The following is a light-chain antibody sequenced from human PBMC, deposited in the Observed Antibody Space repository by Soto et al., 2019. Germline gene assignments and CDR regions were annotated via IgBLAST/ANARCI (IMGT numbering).Light chain of an antibody. Sequence: DIVMTQSPLSLPVTPGEPASISCRSSQSLLHSNGYNYLDWYLQKPGQSPQLLIYLGSNRASGVPDRFSGSGSGTDFTLKISRVEAEDVXXXXXXXPLQSWTFGQGTKVEIK. CDR2: LGS. CDR3: XXPLQSWT. J-gene: IGKJ1*01. CDR1: QSLLHSNGYNY. V-gene: IGKV2-28*01.